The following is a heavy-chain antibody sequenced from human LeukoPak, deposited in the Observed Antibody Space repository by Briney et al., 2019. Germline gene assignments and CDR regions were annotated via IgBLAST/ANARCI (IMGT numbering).Heavy chain of an antibody. CDR1: GGTFSSYA. D-gene: IGHD5-12*01. CDR2: TTPTFGIA. CDR3: ARSLRGYSGYDAGYYYYYMDV. Sequence: SVKVSCKASGGTFSSYAISWVRQAPGQGLEWMGRTTPTFGIANYAQKFQGRVTITADKSTSTAYMELSSLTSEDTAVYYCARSLRGYSGYDAGYYYYYMDVWGKGTTVTVSS. J-gene: IGHJ6*03. V-gene: IGHV1-69*04.